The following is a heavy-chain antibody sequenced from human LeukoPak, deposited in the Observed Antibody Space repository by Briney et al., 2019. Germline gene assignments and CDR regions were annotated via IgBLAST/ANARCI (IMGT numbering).Heavy chain of an antibody. V-gene: IGHV4-39*01. CDR2: GFYGGSA. CDR1: GASISSSNDY. CDR3: ARQFATASADTRGYFDF. Sequence: PSETLSLACTVSGASISSSNDYWGWIRQAPGKGLEWIGSGFYGGSAHYNPSLKSRATISVDTSKNQFSLKLSSVTAADAAMCYCARQFATASADTRGYFDFWGQGTVVTVSS. J-gene: IGHJ4*02. D-gene: IGHD2-2*01.